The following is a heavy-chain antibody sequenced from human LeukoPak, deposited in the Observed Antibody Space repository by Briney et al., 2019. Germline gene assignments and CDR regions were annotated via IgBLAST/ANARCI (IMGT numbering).Heavy chain of an antibody. CDR1: GFTFRSYG. CDR2: ISYDGSNK. V-gene: IGHV3-30*03. CDR3: ARDFHYYDSSAGDSSGGAFDY. J-gene: IGHJ4*02. Sequence: GGSLRLSCAASGFTFRSYGMHWVRQAPGKGLEWVAVISYDGSNKYYADSVKGRFTISRDNSKNTLYLQMNSLRAEDTAVYYCARDFHYYDSSAGDSSGGAFDYWGQGTLVTVSS. D-gene: IGHD3-22*01.